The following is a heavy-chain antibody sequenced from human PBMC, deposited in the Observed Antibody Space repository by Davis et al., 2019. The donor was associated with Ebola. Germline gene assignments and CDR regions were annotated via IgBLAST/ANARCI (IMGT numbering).Heavy chain of an antibody. Sequence: GESLKISCAASGFTFSTYVMSWVRQAPGKGLDWVSSVSGGGSSTYYADSVKGRFTISRDNSKNTLDLQMNSLRVEDTAVYYCVKGGPRDYWGQGTLVTVSS. D-gene: IGHD3-16*01. CDR3: VKGGPRDY. V-gene: IGHV3-23*01. CDR1: GFTFSTYV. J-gene: IGHJ4*02. CDR2: VSGGGSST.